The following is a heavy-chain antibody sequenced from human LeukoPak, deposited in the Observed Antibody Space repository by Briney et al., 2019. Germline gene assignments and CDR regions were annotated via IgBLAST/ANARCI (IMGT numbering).Heavy chain of an antibody. CDR2: IYYSGST. CDR1: GGSISSYY. Sequence: SETLSLTCTVSGGSISSYYWSWIRQPPGKGLEWIGYIYYSGSTNYNPSLKSRVAISVDTSKNQFSLKLSSVTAADTAVYYCARGVVIAPQTFDYWGQGTLVTVSS. V-gene: IGHV4-59*13. J-gene: IGHJ4*02. CDR3: ARGVVIAPQTFDY. D-gene: IGHD2-21*01.